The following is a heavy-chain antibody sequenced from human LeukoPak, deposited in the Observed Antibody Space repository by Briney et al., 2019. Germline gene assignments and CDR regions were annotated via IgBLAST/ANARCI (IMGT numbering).Heavy chain of an antibody. V-gene: IGHV3-7*01. D-gene: IGHD3-10*01. CDR2: IKPDGSEQ. CDR1: GFTFSSYW. J-gene: IGHJ4*02. CDR3: AAGSYFNY. Sequence: PEGSLRLSCAASGFTFSSYWMSWVRQAPGKGLEYVANIKPDGSEQYYVHSMKGRFTISRDNAKNSLYLQMNSLRADDTAVYYCAAGSYFNYWGQGTLVTVSS.